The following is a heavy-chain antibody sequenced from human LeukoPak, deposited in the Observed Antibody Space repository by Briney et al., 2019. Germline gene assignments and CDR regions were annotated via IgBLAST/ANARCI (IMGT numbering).Heavy chain of an antibody. Sequence: SETLSLTCTVSGGSISSSSYYWGWIRQPPGKGLEWIGSIYYSGSTYYNPSLKSRVTISVDTSKNQFSLKLSSVTAADTAVYYCARRRIAVNWFDPWGQGTLVTVSS. CDR2: IYYSGST. D-gene: IGHD6-19*01. CDR3: ARRRIAVNWFDP. J-gene: IGHJ5*02. CDR1: GGSISSSSYY. V-gene: IGHV4-39*07.